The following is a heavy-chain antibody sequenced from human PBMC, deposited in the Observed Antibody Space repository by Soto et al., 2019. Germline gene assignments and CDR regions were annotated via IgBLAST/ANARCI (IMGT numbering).Heavy chain of an antibody. CDR2: IYPGDSDT. V-gene: IGHV5-51*01. CDR3: ASNAEYYYYGMDV. CDR1: GYSFTSYW. Sequence: PGESLKISCKGSGYSFTSYWIGWVRQMPGKGLEWMGIIYPGDSDTRYSPSFQGQVTISADKSISTAYLQWSSLKASDTAMYYCASNAEYYYYGMDVWAQGTQVTVSS. J-gene: IGHJ6*02.